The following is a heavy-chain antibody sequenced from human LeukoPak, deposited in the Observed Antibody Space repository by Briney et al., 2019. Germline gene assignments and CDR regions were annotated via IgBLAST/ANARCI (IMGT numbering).Heavy chain of an antibody. CDR3: ARELSGVSGDACDV. Sequence: GGSLRLSCAASGFIFSSYEINWVRQAPGKGLEWVSYITSSGDTMFYADSVKGRFTTSRDNAKKSLYLQMNSLRVEDTAVYYCARELSGVSGDACDVWGQGTMVTVSS. CDR2: ITSSGDTM. CDR1: GFIFSSYE. V-gene: IGHV3-48*03. D-gene: IGHD1-26*01. J-gene: IGHJ3*01.